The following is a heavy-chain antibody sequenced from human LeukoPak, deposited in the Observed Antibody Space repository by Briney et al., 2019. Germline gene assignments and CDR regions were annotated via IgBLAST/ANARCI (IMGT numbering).Heavy chain of an antibody. CDR3: AAMTTVTMYSYFFDS. CDR1: GGSINSYY. D-gene: IGHD4-17*01. J-gene: IGHJ4*02. Sequence: PSETLSLTCTVSGGSINSYYWSWIRQPPGKGLEWIGYIYYSGSTNYNPSLKSRVTISVHTSKNQFSLKLSSVTAADTAIYYCAAMTTVTMYSYFFDSWGQGTLLTVSS. V-gene: IGHV4-59*01. CDR2: IYYSGST.